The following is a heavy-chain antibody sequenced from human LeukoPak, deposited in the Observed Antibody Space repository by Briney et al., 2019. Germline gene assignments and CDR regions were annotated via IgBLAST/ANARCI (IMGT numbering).Heavy chain of an antibody. J-gene: IGHJ1*01. CDR3: AKSPNYGDYVFYFQH. Sequence: PGGSLRLSCAASGFTFSSYGMHWVRQAPGKGLEWVAVISYDGSNKYYADSVKGRFTISRDNSKNTLYLQMNSLRAEDTAVYYCAKSPNYGDYVFYFQHWGQGTLVTVSS. D-gene: IGHD4-17*01. CDR1: GFTFSSYG. V-gene: IGHV3-30*18. CDR2: ISYDGSNK.